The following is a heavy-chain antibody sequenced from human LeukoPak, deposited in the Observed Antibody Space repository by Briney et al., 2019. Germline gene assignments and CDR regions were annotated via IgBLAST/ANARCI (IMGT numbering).Heavy chain of an antibody. Sequence: SETLSLTCTVSGGSISSYYCSWIRQPPGKGLEWIWYIDYSGSTNYNPSLKSRVTISVDTSKNQFSLKLSSVTSADTAVDYCARDRSMGATRSWFDPWGQGTLVTVSS. J-gene: IGHJ5*02. CDR2: IDYSGST. D-gene: IGHD1-26*01. CDR3: ARDRSMGATRSWFDP. V-gene: IGHV4-59*01. CDR1: GGSISSYY.